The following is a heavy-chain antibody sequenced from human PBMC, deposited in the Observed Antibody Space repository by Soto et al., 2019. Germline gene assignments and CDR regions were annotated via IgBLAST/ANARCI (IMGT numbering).Heavy chain of an antibody. CDR3: AREVRGSQWPKPDNYVDP. CDR1: GVTFMSYV. CDR2: IIPLLGTT. Sequence: QMQLVQSGAEVRKPGSSVKVSCKASGVTFMSYVISWVRQAPGQGLEWMGGIIPLLGTTNYAQKFRDRVTIIADRSTATSYRELSSLRSDDTAVYYCAREVRGSQWPKPDNYVDPWGQGTPVTVSS. D-gene: IGHD6-19*01. J-gene: IGHJ5*02. V-gene: IGHV1-69*06.